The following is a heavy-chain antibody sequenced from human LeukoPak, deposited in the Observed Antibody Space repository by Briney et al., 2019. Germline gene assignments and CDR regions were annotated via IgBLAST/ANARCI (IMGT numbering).Heavy chain of an antibody. Sequence: ASVKVSCTASGYPFTSYGISRVRQAPGQGLEWLGWISAYNGNTNYAQKLQGRVTMTTYTSTSTAYMELRSLRSDDTAVYYCARDPGVVRGVIVYWGQGTLVTVSS. CDR3: ARDPGVVRGVIVY. CDR2: ISAYNGNT. D-gene: IGHD3-10*01. J-gene: IGHJ4*02. V-gene: IGHV1-18*04. CDR1: GYPFTSYG.